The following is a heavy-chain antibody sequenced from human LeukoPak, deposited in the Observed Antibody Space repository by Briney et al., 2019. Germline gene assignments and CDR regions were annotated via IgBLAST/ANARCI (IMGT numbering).Heavy chain of an antibody. V-gene: IGHV4-61*01. CDR1: GVSVSSGSCY. CDR2: IYYSGST. CDR3: SGYYYYYGMDV. Sequence: ASETLSLTCTVSGVSVSSGSCYWSWIRQPPGKGLEWIGYIYYSGSTNYNPSLKSRVTISVDTSKNQFSLKLSSVTAADTAVYYCSGYYYYYGMDVWGQGTTVTVSS. J-gene: IGHJ6*02.